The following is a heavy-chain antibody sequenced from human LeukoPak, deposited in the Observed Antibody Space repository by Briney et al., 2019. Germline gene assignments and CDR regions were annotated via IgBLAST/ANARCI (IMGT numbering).Heavy chain of an antibody. CDR2: VSSSSRSI. CDR1: GFTFSSYS. Sequence: PGGSLRLSCTASGFTFSSYSMHWIRQSPGKGLEWVSSVSSSSRSIYYADSMKGRITVSRDNAKNALYLQMDSLRAEDTAVYYCAKEGRNGSIYYFDFWGQGTLVTVAS. J-gene: IGHJ4*02. V-gene: IGHV3-21*01. CDR3: AKEGRNGSIYYFDF. D-gene: IGHD6-6*01.